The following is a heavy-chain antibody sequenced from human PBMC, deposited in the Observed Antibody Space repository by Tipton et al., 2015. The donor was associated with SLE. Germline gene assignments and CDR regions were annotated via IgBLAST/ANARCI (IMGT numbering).Heavy chain of an antibody. D-gene: IGHD6-19*01. CDR3: AREQWLVLWGYFDY. V-gene: IGHV4-59*12. Sequence: TLSLTCTVSGASISDYYWAWNRQSPAKGLEWIGYIYYSGSTNYNPSLKSRVTISVDTSKNQFSLKLTSVTAADTAVYYCAREQWLVLWGYFDYWGQGSLVTVSS. J-gene: IGHJ4*02. CDR2: IYYSGST. CDR1: GASISDYY.